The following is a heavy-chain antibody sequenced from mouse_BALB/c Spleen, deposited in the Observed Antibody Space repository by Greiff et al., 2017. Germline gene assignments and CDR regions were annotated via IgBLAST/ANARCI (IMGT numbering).Heavy chain of an antibody. CDR1: GFSLTGYG. V-gene: IGHV2-6-7*01. J-gene: IGHJ4*01. CDR3: ARGYSNYRDAMDY. CDR2: IWGDGST. D-gene: IGHD2-5*01. Sequence: QVQLKESGPGLVAPSQSLSITCTVSGFSLTGYGVNWVRQPPGKGLEWLGMIWGDGSTDYNSALKSRLSISKDNSKSQVFLKMNSLQTDDTARYYCARGYSNYRDAMDYWGQGTSVTVSS.